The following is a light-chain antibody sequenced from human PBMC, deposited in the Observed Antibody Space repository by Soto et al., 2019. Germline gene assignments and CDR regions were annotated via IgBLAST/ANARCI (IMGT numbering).Light chain of an antibody. Sequence: EIVMTQSPATLSVSRGERATLSCRVSQSVSSNLAWYQQKPGQAPRLLIYGASTRATGIPARFSGSGSGTEFTLTISSLQSEDFAVYYCQQYNNWAPWTFGQGTKVDIK. CDR2: GAS. J-gene: IGKJ1*01. V-gene: IGKV3-15*01. CDR1: QSVSSN. CDR3: QQYNNWAPWT.